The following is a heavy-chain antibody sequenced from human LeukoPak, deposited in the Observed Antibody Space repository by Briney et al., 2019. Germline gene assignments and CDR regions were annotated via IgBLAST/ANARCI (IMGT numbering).Heavy chain of an antibody. Sequence: GGSLRLSCAASGFTFNNYAMTWVRQAPEKGLEWISSIIDSGISTYYGDSVKGRFTISRDNSKNTLYLQMNSLRAEDTAVYYCAKGSRGNYDSWGHGTLVTVSS. CDR1: GFTFNNYA. D-gene: IGHD1-26*01. CDR2: IIDSGIST. CDR3: AKGSRGNYDS. V-gene: IGHV3-23*01. J-gene: IGHJ5*01.